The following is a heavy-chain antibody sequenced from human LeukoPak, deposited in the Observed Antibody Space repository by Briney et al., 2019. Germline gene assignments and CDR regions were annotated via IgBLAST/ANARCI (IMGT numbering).Heavy chain of an antibody. J-gene: IGHJ4*02. D-gene: IGHD3-3*01. V-gene: IGHV1-69*05. Sequence: SVKVSCKASGGTFSSYAISWVRQAPGQGLEWMGRIIPIFGTANYAQRFQGRVTITTDESTSTAYRELSSLRSEDTAVYYCASPTTFRGSGLDYWGQGTLVTVSS. CDR1: GGTFSSYA. CDR2: IIPIFGTA. CDR3: ASPTTFRGSGLDY.